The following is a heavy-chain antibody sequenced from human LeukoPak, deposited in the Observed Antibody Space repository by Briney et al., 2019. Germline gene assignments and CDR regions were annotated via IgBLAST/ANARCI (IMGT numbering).Heavy chain of an antibody. CDR1: GFTFSDFY. CDR2: IYYTGNT. CDR3: ATYSSSWYYFEY. Sequence: GSLRLSCAASGFTFSDFYMSWIRQAPGKWLEWIGTIYYTGNTYYNPSLKSRVTISMDTSKSRASLRLSSVTAADTAVYYCATYSSSWYYFEYWGQGTLVTVSS. D-gene: IGHD6-13*01. J-gene: IGHJ4*02. V-gene: IGHV4-59*05.